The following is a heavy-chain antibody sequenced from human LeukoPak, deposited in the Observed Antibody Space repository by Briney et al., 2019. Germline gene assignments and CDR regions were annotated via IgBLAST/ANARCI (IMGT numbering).Heavy chain of an antibody. Sequence: PSETLSLTCTVSGGSISSYYWRWIRQPAGKGLEWIGRIYTSGSTNYNPSLKSRVTMSVDTSKNHCSLKLSSVTAADTAVYYCARGTEELRFLEWSWFDPWGQGTLVTVSS. CDR1: GGSISSYY. CDR2: IYTSGST. CDR3: ARGTEELRFLEWSWFDP. V-gene: IGHV4-4*07. J-gene: IGHJ5*02. D-gene: IGHD3-3*01.